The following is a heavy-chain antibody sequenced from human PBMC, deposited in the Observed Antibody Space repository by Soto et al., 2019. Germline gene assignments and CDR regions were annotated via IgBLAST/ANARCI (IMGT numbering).Heavy chain of an antibody. J-gene: IGHJ4*02. Sequence: SETLSLTCAVYGGSFNGYYWTWIRQPPGKGLEWIGDITYATSTKYNPSLERRVTISLDTSKNQFSLRLTSVTAADAAVYFCAGYGRGYFSRGYFDFWGQGTLVTVSS. CDR2: ITYATST. CDR3: AGYGRGYFSRGYFDF. CDR1: GGSFNGYY. V-gene: IGHV4-34*01. D-gene: IGHD3-22*01.